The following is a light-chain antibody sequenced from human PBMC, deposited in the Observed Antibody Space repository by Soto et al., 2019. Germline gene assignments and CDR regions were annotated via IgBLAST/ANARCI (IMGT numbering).Light chain of an antibody. CDR3: QQYYSTPIT. J-gene: IGKJ5*01. CDR1: QSVLYSSNNKNY. V-gene: IGKV4-1*01. Sequence: DMVMTQSPDSLAVSLGERATINCRSSQSVLYSSNNKNYLAWFQQKPGQPPKLLISWASTREFGVPDRFSGSGSGTDFTLTISGLQAEDVAVYYCQQYYSTPITFGQGTRLEIK. CDR2: WAS.